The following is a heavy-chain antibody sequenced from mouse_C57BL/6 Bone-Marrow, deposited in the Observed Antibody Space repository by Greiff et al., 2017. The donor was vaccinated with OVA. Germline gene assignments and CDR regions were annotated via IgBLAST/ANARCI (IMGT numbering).Heavy chain of an antibody. Sequence: VQLQQPGAELVMPGASVKLSCKASGFTFPSYWMHWVKQRPGQGLEWIGEIDPSDSYTKYNQKFKGKSTLTAYKSANTAYMQLSSLTAEDSAVYDCARGEVNVDDWGQGTTLTVSS. J-gene: IGHJ2*01. D-gene: IGHD2-13*01. CDR2: IDPSDSYT. CDR3: ARGEVNVDD. CDR1: GFTFPSYW. V-gene: IGHV1-69*01.